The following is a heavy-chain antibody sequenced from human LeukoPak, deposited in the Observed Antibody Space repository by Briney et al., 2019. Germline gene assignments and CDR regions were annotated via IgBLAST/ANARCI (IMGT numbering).Heavy chain of an antibody. J-gene: IGHJ3*02. CDR1: GFTFSSYT. CDR2: ITVRSNYI. Sequence: PGGSLRLSCEASGFTFSSYTMRWVRQAPGKGLEWVSSITVRSNYIYYGDSMKGRFSIARDNTGNSVYLQMTSLRAEGLGLYYCAIGPGLEAFDIWGQGTMLTVSS. V-gene: IGHV3-21*01. CDR3: AIGPGLEAFDI. D-gene: IGHD1-14*01.